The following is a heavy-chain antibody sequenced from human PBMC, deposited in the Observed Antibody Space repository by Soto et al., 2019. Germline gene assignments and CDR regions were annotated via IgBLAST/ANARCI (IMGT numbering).Heavy chain of an antibody. CDR2: IYYSGST. Sequence: SETLSLTCTVSSGSISGYYWSWIRQPPGKGLEWIGYIYYSGSTNYNPSLKSRVTISVDTSKNQFSLKLSSVTAADTAVYYCARSPNWNSYNWFDPWGQGTLVTVSS. CDR3: ARSPNWNSYNWFDP. D-gene: IGHD1-7*01. J-gene: IGHJ5*02. V-gene: IGHV4-59*08. CDR1: SGSISGYY.